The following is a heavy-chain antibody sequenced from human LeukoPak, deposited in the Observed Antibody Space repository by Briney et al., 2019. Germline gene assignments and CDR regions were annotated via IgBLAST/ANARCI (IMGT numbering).Heavy chain of an antibody. CDR2: IYYSGTT. CDR3: ARATGATDAFDI. J-gene: IGHJ3*02. Sequence: SETLSLTCTVSGGSISSGGYYWSWIRQHPGKGLEWIGYIYYSGTTYYNPSLKSRVTISVDTSKNQFSLKLSSVTAADTAVYYCARATGATDAFDIWGQGTMVTVSS. V-gene: IGHV4-31*03. D-gene: IGHD1-26*01. CDR1: GGSISSGGYY.